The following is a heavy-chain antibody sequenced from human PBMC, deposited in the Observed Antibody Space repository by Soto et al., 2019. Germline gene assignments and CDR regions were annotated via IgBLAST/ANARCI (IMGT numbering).Heavy chain of an antibody. CDR1: GGSISSYY. CDR2: IYYSGST. Sequence: SETLSLTCTVSGGSISSYYWSWIRQPPGKGLEWIGYIYYSGSTNYNPSLKSRVTISVDTSKNQFSLKLSSVTAADTAVYYCARGYDSSGYYLSYNWFDPWGQGTLVTVSS. CDR3: ARGYDSSGYYLSYNWFDP. J-gene: IGHJ5*02. D-gene: IGHD3-22*01. V-gene: IGHV4-59*01.